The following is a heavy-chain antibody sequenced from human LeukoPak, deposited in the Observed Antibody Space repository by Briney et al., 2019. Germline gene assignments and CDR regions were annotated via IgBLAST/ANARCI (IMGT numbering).Heavy chain of an antibody. J-gene: IGHJ4*02. CDR1: RFTFSNAW. V-gene: IGHV3-21*06. Sequence: KPGGSLRLSCAASRFTFSNAWMTWVRQAPGKGLEWVSSISGSSGYIFYADSVKGRFTISRDNAKNSLYLQMNSLRAEDTAVYYCGRDLPTVTSIDYWGQGTLVTVSS. CDR2: ISGSSGYI. D-gene: IGHD4-17*01. CDR3: GRDLPTVTSIDY.